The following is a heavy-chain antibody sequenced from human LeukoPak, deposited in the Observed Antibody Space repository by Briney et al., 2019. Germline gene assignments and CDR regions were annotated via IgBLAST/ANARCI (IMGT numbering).Heavy chain of an antibody. Sequence: SEALSLTWTVSGGSIISYYWSWIRQPPGKGLEWIGYIYYSGSTNYNPSLKSRVTISVDTSKNQVSLKLSSVTAEDTAVYYCARDREAAADAFDIWGQGTMVTVSS. CDR2: IYYSGST. D-gene: IGHD6-13*01. CDR3: ARDREAAADAFDI. J-gene: IGHJ3*02. V-gene: IGHV4-59*01. CDR1: GGSIISYY.